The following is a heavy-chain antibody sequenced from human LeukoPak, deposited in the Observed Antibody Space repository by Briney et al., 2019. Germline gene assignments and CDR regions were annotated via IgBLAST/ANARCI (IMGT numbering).Heavy chain of an antibody. J-gene: IGHJ5*02. D-gene: IGHD3-16*01. CDR3: ARDTGGSNWFDP. Sequence: PSETLSLTCTVSGGSISSGGYYWSWIRQPPGKGLEWIGYIYHSGSTYYNPSLKSRVTISVDRSKNQFSLKLSSVTAADTAVYCCARDTGGSNWFDPWGQGTLVTVSS. CDR1: GGSISSGGYY. CDR2: IYHSGST. V-gene: IGHV4-30-2*01.